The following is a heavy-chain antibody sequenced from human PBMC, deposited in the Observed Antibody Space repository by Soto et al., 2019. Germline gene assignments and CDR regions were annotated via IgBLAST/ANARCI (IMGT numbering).Heavy chain of an antibody. CDR1: GFTFSSYS. J-gene: IGHJ6*02. Sequence: WGSLRLSCEGSGFTFSSYSINWVRQAPGKGLEWVSSISVIGDYTFYADSVKGRFTISRDNAKNSLFLQMDSLRAEDTAVYFCARDSKNRQDGMDVWGQGTTVTVSS. D-gene: IGHD4-4*01. CDR2: ISVIGDYT. CDR3: ARDSKNRQDGMDV. V-gene: IGHV3-21*01.